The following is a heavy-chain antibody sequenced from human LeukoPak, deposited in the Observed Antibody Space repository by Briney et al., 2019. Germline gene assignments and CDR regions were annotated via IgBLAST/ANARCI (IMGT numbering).Heavy chain of an antibody. CDR1: GFTFTMFG. CDR3: ARTYDFGRGPPGDAFDN. D-gene: IGHD3-3*01. J-gene: IGHJ3*02. V-gene: IGHV3-48*01. CDR2: IDARSGIT. Sequence: GGSLRLSCAASGFTFTMFGLNWVRQAPGKGPEWVSYIDARSGITYYADSVQGRFTISRDDARESVFLQMDGLRVDDTAVYYCARTYDFGRGPPGDAFDNWGPGTWVIVSA.